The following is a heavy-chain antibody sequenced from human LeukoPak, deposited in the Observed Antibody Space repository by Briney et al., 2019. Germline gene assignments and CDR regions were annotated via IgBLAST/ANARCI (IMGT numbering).Heavy chain of an antibody. V-gene: IGHV3-48*01. CDR3: ARDYTLLDY. J-gene: IGHJ4*02. Sequence: GGSLRLSCAASGFTFSSYSMNWVRRAPGKGLEWVSHISTGSSTIYYADSVKGRFTISRDNAKNSLYLQMNSLRAEDTAVYYCARDYTLLDYWGQGTLVTVSS. CDR2: ISTGSSTI. CDR1: GFTFSSYS. D-gene: IGHD3-16*01.